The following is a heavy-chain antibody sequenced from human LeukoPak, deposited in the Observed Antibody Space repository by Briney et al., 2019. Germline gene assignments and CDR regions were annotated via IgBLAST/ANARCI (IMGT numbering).Heavy chain of an antibody. CDR3: ARHVQQLEEWYSDL. V-gene: IGHV4-59*08. D-gene: IGHD6-13*01. J-gene: IGHJ2*01. Sequence: SETLSLTCSVSGGSIRNYFWSWIRQPPGMTLEWIGYVYSDGSPNYNPSLRGRVTISVDTSKNQFSLSLSSVTAADTAVYYCARHVQQLEEWYSDLWGRGTLVTVSS. CDR1: GGSIRNYF. CDR2: VYSDGSP.